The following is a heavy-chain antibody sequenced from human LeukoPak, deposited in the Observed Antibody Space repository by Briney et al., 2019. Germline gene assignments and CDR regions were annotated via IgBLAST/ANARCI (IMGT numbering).Heavy chain of an antibody. CDR1: GFTFSSYG. CDR3: AKDDYYTFDY. D-gene: IGHD1-26*01. J-gene: IGHJ4*02. Sequence: PGGSLRLSCAASGFTFSSYGMHWVRRAPGKGLEWVAFIRYDGSNKYYADSVKGRFTISRDNSKNTLYLQMNSLRAEDTAVYYCAKDDYYTFDYWGQGTLVTVSS. CDR2: IRYDGSNK. V-gene: IGHV3-30*02.